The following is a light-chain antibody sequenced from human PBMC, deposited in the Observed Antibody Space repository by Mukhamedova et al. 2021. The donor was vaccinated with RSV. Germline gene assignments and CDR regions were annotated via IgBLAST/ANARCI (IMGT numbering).Light chain of an antibody. CDR3: QQYNNWPPWT. CDR2: GTS. J-gene: IGKJ1*01. CDR1: QSVSSN. V-gene: IGKV3-15*01. Sequence: LSCRASQSVSSNLAWYQQKPGQAPRLLIYGTSTRATGIPARFSGSGSGTEFTLTISSLQSEDFAVYYCQQYNNWPPWTFGQGTKV.